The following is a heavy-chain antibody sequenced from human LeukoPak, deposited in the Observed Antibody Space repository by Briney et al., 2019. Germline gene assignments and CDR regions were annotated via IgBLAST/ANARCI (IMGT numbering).Heavy chain of an antibody. D-gene: IGHD3-22*01. CDR2: IIPIFAPA. Sequence: SVNPSCKASGGTFSSYAISWGRHAPGQGLEWMGGIIPIFAPANYAQKFKGRVTITTDESTSTAYMEMSSLRSEETAVYYSARPSVSGYYYSFDYWGQGALVTVSS. CDR3: ARPSVSGYYYSFDY. V-gene: IGHV1-69*05. J-gene: IGHJ4*02. CDR1: GGTFSSYA.